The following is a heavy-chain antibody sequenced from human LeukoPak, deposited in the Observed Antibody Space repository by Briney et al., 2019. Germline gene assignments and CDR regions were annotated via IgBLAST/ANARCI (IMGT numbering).Heavy chain of an antibody. CDR2: ISASGDGT. CDR1: RFTFSRDG. V-gene: IGHV3-23*01. CDR3: AKNLLGSEAFSWYFDL. J-gene: IGHJ2*01. D-gene: IGHD1-26*01. Sequence: NPGGSLRLSCAASRFTFSRDGMSWVRQAPGKGLEWVSSISASGDGTVYADSVKGRGTISRDNSKNTLYLQMHSLRAEDTAVYSCAKNLLGSEAFSWYFDLWGRGTLVTVSS.